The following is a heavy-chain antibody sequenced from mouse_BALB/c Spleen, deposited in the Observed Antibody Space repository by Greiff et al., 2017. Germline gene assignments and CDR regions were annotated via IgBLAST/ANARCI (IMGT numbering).Heavy chain of an antibody. CDR2: IYPSDSYT. D-gene: IGHD1-1*01. J-gene: IGHJ1*01. CDR3: TRNYGSSHTNWYFDV. V-gene: IGHV1-69*02. Sequence: VQLQQPGAELVRPGASVKLSCKASGYTFTSYWINWVKQRPGQGLEWIGNIYPSDSYTNYNQKFKDKATLTVDKSSSTAYMQLSSPTSEDSAVYYCTRNYGSSHTNWYFDVWGAGTTVTVSS. CDR1: GYTFTSYW.